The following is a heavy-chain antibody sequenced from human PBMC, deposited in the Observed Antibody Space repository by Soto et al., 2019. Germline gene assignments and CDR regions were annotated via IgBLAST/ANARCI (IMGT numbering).Heavy chain of an antibody. Sequence: AGGSLRLSCAASGFRFDDYGMSWVLQVPGKGLEWVSGINWNGDRKGYAESVKGRFNISRDKAKNSMYLKMNSLREEETDLYYCAKSRNSRLYFYDYWGQGTLVTVSS. D-gene: IGHD6-13*01. CDR3: AKSRNSRLYFYDY. V-gene: IGHV3-20*04. CDR2: INWNGDRK. J-gene: IGHJ4*02. CDR1: GFRFDDYG.